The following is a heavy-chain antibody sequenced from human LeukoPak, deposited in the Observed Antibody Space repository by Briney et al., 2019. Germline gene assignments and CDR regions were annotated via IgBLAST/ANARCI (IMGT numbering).Heavy chain of an antibody. J-gene: IGHJ4*02. Sequence: PGGSLRLSCAASGFTFSSYETNWVRQAPGKGLEWVSYISSSGSTKYYADSVKGRFTISRDNAKNSLYLQMNSLRAEDTAVYYCARGRRGAFDYWGQGTLVTVSS. CDR1: GFTFSSYE. V-gene: IGHV3-48*03. CDR2: ISSSGSTK. D-gene: IGHD4/OR15-4a*01. CDR3: ARGRRGAFDY.